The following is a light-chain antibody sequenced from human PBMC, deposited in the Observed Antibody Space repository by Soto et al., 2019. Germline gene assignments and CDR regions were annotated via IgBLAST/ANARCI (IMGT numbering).Light chain of an antibody. V-gene: IGKV1-39*01. CDR1: QSVTTY. CDR2: AAS. Sequence: DIQLTQSPSSLSASVGDRVTITCRASQSVTTYLNWYQQKPGKAPKLLIAAASSLRDGVPSRFSGSGSGTVFTLTINSLHSGEFATYYCQQSCSDPPLSFGGGTRVDVK. CDR3: QQSCSDPPLS. J-gene: IGKJ4*01.